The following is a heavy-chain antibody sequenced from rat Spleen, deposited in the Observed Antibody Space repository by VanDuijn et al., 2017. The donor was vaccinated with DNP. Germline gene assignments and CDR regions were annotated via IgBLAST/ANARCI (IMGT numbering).Heavy chain of an antibody. CDR1: GFTFSDYA. D-gene: IGHD1-2*01. CDR3: ATHYSRYIYYAMDA. CDR2: IIYDGNTT. Sequence: EVQLVESGGGLVQPGRSLKLSCAASGFTFSDYAMAWVRQSPKKGLEWVATIIYDGNTTYYRDSVKGRFTISRDNAKSTLYLQMDSLRSEDTATYYCATHYSRYIYYAMDAWGQGTSVTVSS. J-gene: IGHJ4*01. V-gene: IGHV5-7*01.